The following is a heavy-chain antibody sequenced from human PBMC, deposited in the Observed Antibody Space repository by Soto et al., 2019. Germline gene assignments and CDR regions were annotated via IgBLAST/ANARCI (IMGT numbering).Heavy chain of an antibody. Sequence: GGSLRLSCAASGFTFSSYAMSWVRQAPGKGLEWVSAISGSGGSTYYADSVKGRFTISRDNSKNTLYLQMNSLRAEDTAVYYCAIGDFWSGYTRFYYYYYMDVWGKGTTVTVSS. V-gene: IGHV3-23*01. J-gene: IGHJ6*03. CDR3: AIGDFWSGYTRFYYYYYMDV. CDR2: ISGSGGST. D-gene: IGHD3-3*01. CDR1: GFTFSSYA.